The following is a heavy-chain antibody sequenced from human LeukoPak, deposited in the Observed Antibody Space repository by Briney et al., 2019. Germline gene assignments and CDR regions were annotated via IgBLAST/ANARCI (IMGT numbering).Heavy chain of an antibody. D-gene: IGHD5-18*01. CDR1: GGTFSSYA. CDR2: IIPILGIA. CDR3: ARGSYSYYFDY. J-gene: IGHJ4*02. V-gene: IGHV1-69*10. Sequence: VKVSCKASGGTFSSYAISWVRQAPGQGLEWMGRIIPILGIANYAQKFQGRVTITADKSTSTAYMELSSLRSEDTAVYYCARGSYSYYFDYWGQGTLVTVSS.